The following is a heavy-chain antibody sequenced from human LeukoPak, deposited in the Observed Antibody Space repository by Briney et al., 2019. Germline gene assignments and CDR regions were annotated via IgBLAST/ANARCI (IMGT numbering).Heavy chain of an antibody. D-gene: IGHD2-21*02. CDR2: IASDGSST. V-gene: IGHV3-74*01. J-gene: IGHJ4*02. Sequence: GGSLRLSCAASGFTFSSYWMNWVRQAPGKGLVWVSRIASDGSSTTYADSVKGRFSISRDKSKNTLYLQMNSLRAEDTAVYYCAKDLSLYCGGDCYRNEFYFDYWGQGTLVTVSS. CDR1: GFTFSSYW. CDR3: AKDLSLYCGGDCYRNEFYFDY.